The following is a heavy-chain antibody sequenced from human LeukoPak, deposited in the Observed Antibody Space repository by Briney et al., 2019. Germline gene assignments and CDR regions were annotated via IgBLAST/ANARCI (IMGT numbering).Heavy chain of an antibody. D-gene: IGHD6-19*01. J-gene: IGHJ4*02. CDR3: ARVPLGGSGWYYFDY. CDR1: GGSISSGSYY. Sequence: SETLSLTCTVSGGSISSGSYYWGWLRQPAGRGLEWIGRIYTSGSTNYNPSLKSRVTISVDTSKNQFSLKLSSVTAADTAVYYCARVPLGGSGWYYFDYWGQGTLVTVSS. CDR2: IYTSGST. V-gene: IGHV4-61*02.